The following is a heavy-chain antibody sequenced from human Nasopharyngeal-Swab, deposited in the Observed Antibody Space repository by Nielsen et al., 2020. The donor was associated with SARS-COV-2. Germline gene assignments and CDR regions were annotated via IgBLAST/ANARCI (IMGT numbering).Heavy chain of an antibody. D-gene: IGHD6-19*01. CDR3: ARDSGSSGEYFQH. V-gene: IGHV3-21*01. Sequence: GESLTISCAASGFTFSSYSMNWVRQAPGKGLEWVSSISSSSSYIYYADSVKGRFTISRDNAKNSLYLQMNSLRAEDTAVYYCARDSGSSGEYFQHWGQGTLVTVSS. CDR2: ISSSSSYI. CDR1: GFTFSSYS. J-gene: IGHJ1*01.